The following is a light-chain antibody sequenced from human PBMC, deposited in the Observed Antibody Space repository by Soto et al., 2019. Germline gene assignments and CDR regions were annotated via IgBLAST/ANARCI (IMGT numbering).Light chain of an antibody. V-gene: IGLV2-23*02. CDR2: EVD. Sequence: QSVLTQPASVSGSPGQSITISCTGTSSDVGTYDAVSWYQHHPGKVPRLMIYEVDKRPSGVSYRFSGSKSGNTASLTISWPRAEDEADYYCCSYAGISYVFGSGNKVTVL. CDR3: CSYAGISYV. J-gene: IGLJ1*01. CDR1: SSDVGTYDA.